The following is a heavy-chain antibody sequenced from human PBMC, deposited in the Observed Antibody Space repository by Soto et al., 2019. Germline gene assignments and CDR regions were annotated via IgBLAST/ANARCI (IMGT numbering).Heavy chain of an antibody. CDR3: ARVERGTVTTVVDAFDI. Sequence: SETLSLTCAVYGGSFSGSYYWSWIRQPPGKGLEWIGEMSHSGGTHFNPSLKSRVTISVDTSKNQFSLNIYSVTAADTALYYCARVERGTVTTVVDAFDIWGPGTMVTVSS. D-gene: IGHD1-1*01. CDR2: MSHSGGT. J-gene: IGHJ3*02. V-gene: IGHV4-34*01. CDR1: GGSFSGSYY.